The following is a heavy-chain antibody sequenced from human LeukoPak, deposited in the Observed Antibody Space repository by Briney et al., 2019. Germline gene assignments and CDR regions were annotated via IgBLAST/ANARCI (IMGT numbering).Heavy chain of an antibody. J-gene: IGHJ3*02. V-gene: IGHV1-69*05. D-gene: IGHD2-8*01. CDR2: IVPIFGTA. CDR3: ASPIMVYDAFDI. Sequence: SVKVSCKASGGTFSNYAISWVRQAPGQGLEWMGRIVPIFGTANYAQRFQGRITITTDESTSTAYMELSSLRSEDTAMYYCASPIMVYDAFDIWGQGTMVTVSS. CDR1: GGTFSNYA.